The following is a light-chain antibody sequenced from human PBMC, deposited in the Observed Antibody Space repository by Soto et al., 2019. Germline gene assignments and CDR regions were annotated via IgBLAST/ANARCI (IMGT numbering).Light chain of an antibody. Sequence: DIQMTQSPSSLSASVEDRVIITCRASQSISNHLNWYQQNPGKAPKLLIFAASSLQSGVPSRFSGSRSGPDFTLTISSLHPEDFATYYCQQSYSSPPTFGQGTKVEIK. CDR1: QSISNH. J-gene: IGKJ1*01. V-gene: IGKV1-39*01. CDR2: AAS. CDR3: QQSYSSPPT.